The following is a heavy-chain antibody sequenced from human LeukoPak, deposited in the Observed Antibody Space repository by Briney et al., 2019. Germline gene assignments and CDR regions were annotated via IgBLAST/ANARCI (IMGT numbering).Heavy chain of an antibody. Sequence: SETLSLTCTVSGGSISSSSYYWGWIRQPPGKGLEWIGSIYYSGSTYYNPSLKSRVTISVDTSKNQFSLKLSSVTAADTAVYYCATDEVSGALDIWGQGTMVTVSS. V-gene: IGHV4-39*01. J-gene: IGHJ3*02. D-gene: IGHD6-6*01. CDR1: GGSISSSSYY. CDR2: IYYSGST. CDR3: ATDEVSGALDI.